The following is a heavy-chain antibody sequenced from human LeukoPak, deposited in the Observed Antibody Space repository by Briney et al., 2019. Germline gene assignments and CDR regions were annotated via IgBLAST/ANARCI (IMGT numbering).Heavy chain of an antibody. V-gene: IGHV3-23*01. CDR3: ARDPHEWWSNPYAFDI. Sequence: GGSLRLSCAASGFTFSSYAMSWVRQAPGKGLEWVSAISGSGGSTYYADSVKGRFTISRDNAKNSLYPQMNSLRAEDTAVYYCARDPHEWWSNPYAFDIWGQGTMVTVSS. D-gene: IGHD2-15*01. CDR2: ISGSGGST. CDR1: GFTFSSYA. J-gene: IGHJ3*02.